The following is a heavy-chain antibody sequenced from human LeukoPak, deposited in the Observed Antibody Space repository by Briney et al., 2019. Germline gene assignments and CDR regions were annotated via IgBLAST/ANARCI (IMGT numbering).Heavy chain of an antibody. V-gene: IGHV3-23*01. CDR3: AKATIFGVVIRSIGAFDI. CDR2: ISGSGGST. Sequence: GGSLRLSCAASGFTFSSYAMSWVRQAPGKGLEWVSAISGSGGSTYYADSVKGRFTISRDNSKNTLYLQMSSLRAEDTAVYYCAKATIFGVVIRSIGAFDIWGQGTMVTVSS. D-gene: IGHD3-3*01. CDR1: GFTFSSYA. J-gene: IGHJ3*02.